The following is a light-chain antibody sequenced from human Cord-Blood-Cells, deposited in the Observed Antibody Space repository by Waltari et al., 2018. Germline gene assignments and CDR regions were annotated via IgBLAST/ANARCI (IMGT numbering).Light chain of an antibody. CDR3: QQYYSTPFT. J-gene: IGKJ3*01. Sequence: DIVMTQSPDPLAVSLGERATINCKSSQSVLYRSNNKNFLAWYQQKPGQPPKLLIYWASTRESGVPDRFSGSGSGTDFTLTISSLQAEDVAVYYCQQYYSTPFTFGPGTKVDIK. V-gene: IGKV4-1*01. CDR2: WAS. CDR1: QSVLYRSNNKNF.